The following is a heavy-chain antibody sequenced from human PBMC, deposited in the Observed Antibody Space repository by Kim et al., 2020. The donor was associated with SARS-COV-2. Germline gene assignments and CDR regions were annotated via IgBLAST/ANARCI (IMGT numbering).Heavy chain of an antibody. J-gene: IGHJ6*02. CDR1: GGSFTGNY. V-gene: IGHV4-34*01. CDR3: AGGKVVNGYYGLDV. D-gene: IGHD2-8*01. CDR2: ITYDGST. Sequence: SETLSLTCAVYGGSFTGNYLTWVRQSPGKGLEWIGSITYDGSTNYNPSLKSRFTMSLDTSKNQFSLHLSSLTAADTAGFYCAGGKVVNGYYGLDVRGQGT.